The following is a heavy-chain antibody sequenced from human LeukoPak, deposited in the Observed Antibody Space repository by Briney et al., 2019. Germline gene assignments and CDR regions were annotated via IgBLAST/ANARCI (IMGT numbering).Heavy chain of an antibody. D-gene: IGHD6-13*01. Sequence: GRSLRLSCAASGLTFDDYAMHWVRQAPGKGLEWVSGISWNSGSIGYADSVKGRFTISRDNAKNSLYLQMNSLRAEDTALYYCAKDSSSSWYIYSDYFDYWGQGTLVTVSS. CDR1: GLTFDDYA. CDR2: ISWNSGSI. CDR3: AKDSSSSWYIYSDYFDY. V-gene: IGHV3-9*01. J-gene: IGHJ4*02.